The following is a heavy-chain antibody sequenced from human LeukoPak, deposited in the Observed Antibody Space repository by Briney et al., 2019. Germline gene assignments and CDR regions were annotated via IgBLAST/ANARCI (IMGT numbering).Heavy chain of an antibody. V-gene: IGHV3-53*01. Sequence: GGSLRLSCAASGFTVSSNYMSWVRQAPGKGLEWVSVIYSGGSTYYADSVKGRFTISRDNAKNSLYLQMNSLRAEDTAVYYCARCSSSWYLDYWGQGTLVTVSS. J-gene: IGHJ4*02. CDR3: ARCSSSWYLDY. CDR2: IYSGGST. CDR1: GFTVSSNY. D-gene: IGHD6-13*01.